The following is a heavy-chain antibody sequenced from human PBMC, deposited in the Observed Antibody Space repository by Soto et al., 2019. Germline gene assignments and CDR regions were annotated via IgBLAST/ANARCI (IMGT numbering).Heavy chain of an antibody. CDR3: AREKKHQSLGGRFGMDV. CDR2: IGSSGGHI. CDR1: GFNFRDFE. D-gene: IGHD2-2*01. Sequence: GGSLRLSCAASGFNFRDFEMGWVRQAPGKGLEWVASIGSSGGHIFYADSVKGRFTISRDNAKKSLDLQINSLRAEDTAVYYCAREKKHQSLGGRFGMDVWGQGTTVTVSS. V-gene: IGHV3-48*03. J-gene: IGHJ6*02.